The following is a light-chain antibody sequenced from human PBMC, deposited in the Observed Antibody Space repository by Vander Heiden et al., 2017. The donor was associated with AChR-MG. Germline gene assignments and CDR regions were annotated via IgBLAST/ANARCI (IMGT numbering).Light chain of an antibody. J-gene: IGLJ1*01. CDR2: GKN. CDR1: SLRSYF. Sequence: SSELTQDPAVSVALGQTVRIPCQGDSLRSYFASWYQQKPGQAPVLFIYGKNNRPSGIPDRFSGSSSGNTASLTITGAQAEDEADYYCNSRDSSGNHYVFGTGAKVTGL. V-gene: IGLV3-19*01. CDR3: NSRDSSGNHYV.